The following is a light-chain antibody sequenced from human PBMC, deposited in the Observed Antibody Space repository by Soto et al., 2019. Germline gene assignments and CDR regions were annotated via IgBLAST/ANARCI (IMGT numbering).Light chain of an antibody. V-gene: IGLV2-8*01. J-gene: IGLJ1*01. CDR3: SSYVGSNNYV. Sequence: QYALTQPPAASGSPGQSVTISCIGTSSDVGRYNYVSWYQHHPGKAPKLIIYEVTKRPSGVPDRFSGSKSANTASLTVSGLQADDEADYYCSSYVGSNNYVLGTGTKVTVL. CDR1: SSDVGRYNY. CDR2: EVT.